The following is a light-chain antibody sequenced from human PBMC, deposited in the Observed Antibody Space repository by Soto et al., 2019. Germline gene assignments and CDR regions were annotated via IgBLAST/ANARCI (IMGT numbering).Light chain of an antibody. CDR3: QQYYDLPPLT. CDR1: QDITTY. V-gene: IGKV1-33*01. J-gene: IGKJ4*01. CDR2: DAS. Sequence: DVQLTQSPSSLSASVGDRVTITCQDSQDITTYLHWYQHKPGKAPKLLISDASSLAPGVPSRFSGSGSGTDISFTISSLQPADSGIYYCQQYYDLPPLTFGGGSTVE.